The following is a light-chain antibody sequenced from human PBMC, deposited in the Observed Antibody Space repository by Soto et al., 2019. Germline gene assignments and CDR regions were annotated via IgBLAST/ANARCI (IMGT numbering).Light chain of an antibody. CDR1: QSVSSSY. V-gene: IGKV3-20*01. CDR2: GAS. CDR3: QQYGSSPWT. J-gene: IGKJ1*01. Sequence: EIVLTQSPGTLSFSPGERATLSCMASQSVSSSYLAWYQQKPGQAPRLLIYGASSMATGIPDRFSGSGSGTDFTLTISRLEPEDFAVYDCQQYGSSPWTFGQGTKVEIK.